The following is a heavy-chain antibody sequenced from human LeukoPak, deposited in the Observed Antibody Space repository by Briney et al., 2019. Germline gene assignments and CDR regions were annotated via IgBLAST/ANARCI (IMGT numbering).Heavy chain of an antibody. CDR2: ISGSGGST. J-gene: IGHJ4*02. D-gene: IGHD1-1*01. CDR1: GFTFSAYA. Sequence: GGSLRLSCAAPGFTFSAYAMSWVRQAPGRGLEWVSGISGSGGSTYYADSVKGRFIISRDNSESTLYLQMNRLRAEDTALYYCAKVWKGNYYDYWGQGTLVTVSS. CDR3: AKVWKGNYYDY. V-gene: IGHV3-23*01.